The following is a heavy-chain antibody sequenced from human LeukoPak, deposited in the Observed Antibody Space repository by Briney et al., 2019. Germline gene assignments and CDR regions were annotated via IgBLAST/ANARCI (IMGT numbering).Heavy chain of an antibody. J-gene: IGHJ4*02. CDR1: GFTFSSYA. CDR2: IYSGGAT. CDR3: ARGVPSPFPDPFDH. V-gene: IGHV3-66*02. Sequence: GGSLRLSCAASGFTFSSYAMSWVRQAPGKGPEWVSVIYSGGATHYADSVKGRFTISRDNSKNTLYLQMNSLRAEDTAVYYCARGVPSPFPDPFDHWGQGTLVTVSS. D-gene: IGHD2/OR15-2a*01.